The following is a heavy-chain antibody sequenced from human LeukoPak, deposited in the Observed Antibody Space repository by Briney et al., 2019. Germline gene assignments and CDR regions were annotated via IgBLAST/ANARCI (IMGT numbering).Heavy chain of an antibody. CDR1: GGSISSSSYY. V-gene: IGHV4-39*07. CDR2: IYYSGST. Sequence: SETLSLTCTVSGGSISSSSYYWGWIRQPPGKGLEWIGYIYYSGSTYYNPSLKSRVTISIDASKNQFSLNLSSLTAADTAVYFCARGQRANWGEWGYFDLWGRGTLVTVSS. J-gene: IGHJ2*01. CDR3: ARGQRANWGEWGYFDL. D-gene: IGHD7-27*01.